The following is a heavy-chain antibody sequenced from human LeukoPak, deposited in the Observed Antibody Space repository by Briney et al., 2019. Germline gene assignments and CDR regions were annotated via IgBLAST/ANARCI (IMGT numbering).Heavy chain of an antibody. V-gene: IGHV3-30*18. Sequence: AGGFLRLSCAASGFTFSSYGMHWVRQAPGKRLEWVAVISYDGSNKYYAASVKGRFTISRDNSKNTLYLQRNSLRAENTAVYSYAQTGTGITGTRNWFDPWGQGTLVTVSS. CDR3: AQTGTGITGTRNWFDP. CDR1: GFTFSSYG. D-gene: IGHD1-7*01. J-gene: IGHJ5*02. CDR2: ISYDGSNK.